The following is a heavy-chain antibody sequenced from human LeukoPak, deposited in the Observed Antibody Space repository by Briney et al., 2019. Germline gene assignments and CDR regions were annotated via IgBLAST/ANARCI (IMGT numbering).Heavy chain of an antibody. Sequence: GGSLRLSCAASGLTFSSYAMHWVRQAPGKGREWVAVISYDGSNKYYADSVKGRFTISRDNSKNTLYLQMNSLRAEDTAVYYCARDPRSTSYYNFDYWGQGTLVTVSS. V-gene: IGHV3-30-3*01. CDR1: GLTFSSYA. D-gene: IGHD2-2*01. CDR3: ARDPRSTSYYNFDY. CDR2: ISYDGSNK. J-gene: IGHJ4*02.